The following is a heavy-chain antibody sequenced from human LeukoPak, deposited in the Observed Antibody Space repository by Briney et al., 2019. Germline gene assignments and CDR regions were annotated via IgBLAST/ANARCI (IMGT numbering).Heavy chain of an antibody. CDR1: GGTFSRYA. J-gene: IGHJ3*02. D-gene: IGHD7-27*01. CDR3: ARGLTGDAFDI. Sequence: ASVKVSCKASGGTFSRYAINWVRQAPGQGLEWMGRINPNSGGTNYAQKFQGRVTMTRDTSISTAYMELSRLRSDDTAVYYCARGLTGDAFDIWGQGTMVTVFS. V-gene: IGHV1-2*06. CDR2: INPNSGGT.